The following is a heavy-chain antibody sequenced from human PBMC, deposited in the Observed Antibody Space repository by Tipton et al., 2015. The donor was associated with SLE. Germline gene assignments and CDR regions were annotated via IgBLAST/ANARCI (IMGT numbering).Heavy chain of an antibody. Sequence: SLRLSCAASGFTFSSYGMHWVRQAPGKGLKWVAFIRYDGSNKYYADSVKGRFTISRDNSKNTLYLQMNSLRAEDTAVYYCAKGGGVVVPAAMSPYYYYGMDVWGQGTTVTVSS. CDR2: IRYDGSNK. J-gene: IGHJ6*02. V-gene: IGHV3-30*02. D-gene: IGHD2-2*01. CDR3: AKGGGVVVPAAMSPYYYYGMDV. CDR1: GFTFSSYG.